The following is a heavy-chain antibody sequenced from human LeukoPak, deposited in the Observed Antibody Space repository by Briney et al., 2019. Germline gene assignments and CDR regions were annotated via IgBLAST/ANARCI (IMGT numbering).Heavy chain of an antibody. Sequence: GGSLRLSCAASGFTFSSYGMHWVRQAPGKGLEWVAVISYDGSNKYYADSVKGRFTISRDNFKNTLYLQMNSLRAEDTAVYYCAKDQSIAAAVLDYWGQGTLVTVSS. CDR3: AKDQSIAAAVLDY. V-gene: IGHV3-30*18. CDR2: ISYDGSNK. J-gene: IGHJ4*02. CDR1: GFTFSSYG. D-gene: IGHD6-13*01.